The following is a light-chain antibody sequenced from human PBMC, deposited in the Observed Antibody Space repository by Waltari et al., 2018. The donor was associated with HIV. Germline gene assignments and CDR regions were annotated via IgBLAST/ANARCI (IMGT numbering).Light chain of an antibody. CDR1: SSTFGNNF. Sequence: QSVLTQPPSVSAATGQKVTISCSVSSTFGNNFVSWYQHLPGAAPKLLIYDNNNRPSGISDRFSGSKSGTSATLGITVLQTGDEADYYCGTWDPRLGSAVFGGGTKLTVL. J-gene: IGLJ3*02. CDR2: DNN. CDR3: GTWDPRLGSAV. V-gene: IGLV1-51*01.